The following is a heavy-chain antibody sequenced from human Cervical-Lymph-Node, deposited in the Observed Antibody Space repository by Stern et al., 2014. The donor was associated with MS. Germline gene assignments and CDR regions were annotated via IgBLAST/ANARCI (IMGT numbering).Heavy chain of an antibody. Sequence: VQLVQSGGALVKPGGSLRLSCATSGFTFSDYSMNWVRQAPGQGLEWVSPISSTSSYIFYAESVKGRFSISRDNAKNSLFLHVHSLRAEDTAVYYCARRGGIHYFDYWGRGTLVTVSS. CDR2: ISSTSSYI. D-gene: IGHD3-16*01. CDR3: ARRGGIHYFDY. V-gene: IGHV3-21*01. J-gene: IGHJ4*02. CDR1: GFTFSDYS.